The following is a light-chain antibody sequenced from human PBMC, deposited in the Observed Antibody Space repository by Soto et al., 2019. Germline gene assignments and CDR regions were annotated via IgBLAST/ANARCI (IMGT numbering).Light chain of an antibody. CDR2: WAS. V-gene: IGKV4-1*01. CDR3: QQYYSTPQT. J-gene: IGKJ3*01. CDR1: QSVLYSANNKNY. Sequence: DIVMSQSPESLAVSLGERATINCKSSQSVLYSANNKNYLAWYQQKPGQPPKLLIYWASTRESGVPDRFSGSGSGTDFTLTISSLQAEGVAVYYCQQYYSTPQTFGPGTKVDI.